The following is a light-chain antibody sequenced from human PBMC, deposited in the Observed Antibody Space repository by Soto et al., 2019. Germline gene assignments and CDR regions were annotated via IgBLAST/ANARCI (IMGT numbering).Light chain of an antibody. CDR2: KVS. Sequence: DVVMTQSPLSLPVTLGQPASISCRSTQSLIFIDGDTYLNWFQQRPGQSPRRLIYKVSNRDSGVPDRFRGSGSGTDVTVQISSVEAEDIGIYYCMQGAHWPPTLGQGTKVEI. J-gene: IGKJ1*01. V-gene: IGKV2-30*01. CDR3: MQGAHWPPT. CDR1: QSLIFIDGDTY.